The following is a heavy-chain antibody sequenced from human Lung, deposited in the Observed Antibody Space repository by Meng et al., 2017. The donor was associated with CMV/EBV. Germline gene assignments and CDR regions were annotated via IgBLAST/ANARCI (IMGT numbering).Heavy chain of an antibody. CDR1: GYTFTSHG. D-gene: IGHD6-19*01. Sequence: ASVXVSXXASGYTFTSHGMSWVRQAPGQGLEWMGWISGYNGDTNYAQKLQGRVTMTTDTSTTTVYMELRSLRSDDTAVYYCASESPEYQWLEDYYYGMDVWGQGTXVTVSS. J-gene: IGHJ6*02. CDR2: ISGYNGDT. CDR3: ASESPEYQWLEDYYYGMDV. V-gene: IGHV1-18*01.